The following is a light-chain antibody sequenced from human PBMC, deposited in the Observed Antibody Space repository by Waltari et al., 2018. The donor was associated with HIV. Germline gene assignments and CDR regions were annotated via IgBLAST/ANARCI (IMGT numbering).Light chain of an antibody. Sequence: DIQMTQSPSSRSASVGASVTITCRASQAIRNYLAWYQQKPGKVPKVLIYGTSSLQSGVPSRFTGSGSGKEFTLTISSLQPEDVATYYCQSYKSAPFTFGGGTRVEIK. CDR3: QSYKSAPFT. CDR2: GTS. CDR1: QAIRNY. J-gene: IGKJ4*01. V-gene: IGKV1-27*01.